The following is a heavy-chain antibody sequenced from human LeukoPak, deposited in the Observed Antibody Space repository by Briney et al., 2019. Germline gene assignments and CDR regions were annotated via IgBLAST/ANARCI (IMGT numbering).Heavy chain of an antibody. CDR2: IYYSGST. J-gene: IGHJ4*02. D-gene: IGHD3-10*01. CDR3: ARAAYYYGSGSYYQILKFDY. V-gene: IGHV4-59*11. Sequence: SETLSLTCTVSGGSISSHHWSWIRQPPGKGLEWIGYIYYSGSTNYKPSLKSRVTISVDTSKNQFSLKLTSVTAADTAVYYCARAAYYYGSGSYYQILKFDYWGQGTLVTVSS. CDR1: GGSISSHH.